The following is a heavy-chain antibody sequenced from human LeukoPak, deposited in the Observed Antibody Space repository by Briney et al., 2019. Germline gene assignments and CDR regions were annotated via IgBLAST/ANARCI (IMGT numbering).Heavy chain of an antibody. Sequence: SETLSLTCAVYGGSFSGYYWSWIRQPPGKGLEWIGEINHSGSTNYNPSLKSRVTISVDTSKNQFSLKLSSVTAADTAVYYCARSLRELVPYFDYWGQGTLVTVSS. V-gene: IGHV4-34*01. CDR1: GGSFSGYY. CDR2: INHSGST. J-gene: IGHJ4*02. CDR3: ARSLRELVPYFDY. D-gene: IGHD6-6*01.